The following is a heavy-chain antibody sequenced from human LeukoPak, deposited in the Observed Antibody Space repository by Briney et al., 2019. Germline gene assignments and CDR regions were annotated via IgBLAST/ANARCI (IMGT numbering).Heavy chain of an antibody. V-gene: IGHV3-9*01. CDR1: GFTFDDYA. CDR2: ISWNSSSI. Sequence: GRSLRLSCAASGFTFDDYAMHWVRQAPGKGLEWVSGISWNSSSIGYADSVKGRFTISRDNAKNSLYLQMNSLRAEDTALYYCAKDLVPAGTFGYYGMDVWGQGTTVTVSS. CDR3: AKDLVPAGTFGYYGMDV. D-gene: IGHD2-2*01. J-gene: IGHJ6*02.